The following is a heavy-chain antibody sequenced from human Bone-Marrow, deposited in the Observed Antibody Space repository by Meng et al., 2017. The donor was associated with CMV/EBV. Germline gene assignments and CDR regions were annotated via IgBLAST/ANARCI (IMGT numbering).Heavy chain of an antibody. CDR3: ARSNWNWFDP. V-gene: IGHV4-34*01. CDR1: GGSFSGYY. J-gene: IGHJ5*02. Sequence: GSLRLSCAVYGGSFSGYYWSWIRQPPGKGLEWIGEINHSGSTNYNPSLKSRVTISVDTSKNQFSLKVRSVIAADTAVYYCARSNWNWFDPWGQGTLVTVSS. D-gene: IGHD1-20*01. CDR2: INHSGST.